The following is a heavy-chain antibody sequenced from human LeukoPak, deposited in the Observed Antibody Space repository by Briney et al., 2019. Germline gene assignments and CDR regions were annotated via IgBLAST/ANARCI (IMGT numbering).Heavy chain of an antibody. V-gene: IGHV3-7*05. D-gene: IGHD6-13*01. CDR2: IKQDGSET. CDR1: GFTFSNYW. CDR3: ARDPYSSSWSYGMDV. J-gene: IGHJ6*02. Sequence: GGSLRLSCTASGFTFSNYWMSWVRQTPEKGLEWVPNIKQDGSETVYVDSVKGRFTISRDNAQTSLYLQMNSLRAEDTAIYYCARDPYSSSWSYGMDVWGQGTAVTVSS.